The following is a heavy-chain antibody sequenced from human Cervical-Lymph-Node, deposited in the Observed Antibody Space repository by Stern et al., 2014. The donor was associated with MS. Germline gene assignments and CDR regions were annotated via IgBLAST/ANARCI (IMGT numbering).Heavy chain of an antibody. CDR2: IFYRGST. CDR3: ARFLRRRVIGAPGAGYYFDY. Sequence: QVQLQESGPGLVQPSETLSLTCTVSGDSINYYYWGWIRQPPGKALEWIGYIFYRGSTTYNPSLKSRVTISVDTSKNQFSLNLSSVTAADTAVYYCARFLRRRVIGAPGAGYYFDYWGQGTLVTVPS. V-gene: IGHV4-59*01. J-gene: IGHJ4*02. D-gene: IGHD6-13*01. CDR1: GDSINYYY.